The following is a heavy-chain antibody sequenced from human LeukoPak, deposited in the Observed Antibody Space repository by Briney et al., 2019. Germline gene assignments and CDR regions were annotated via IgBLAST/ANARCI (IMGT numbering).Heavy chain of an antibody. CDR2: TYYRSKWYN. D-gene: IGHD6-19*01. Sequence: SQTLSLTCAISGDSVSSNSAAWNWIRQSPSRGLEWLGRTYYRSKWYNDYAVSVKSRTTINPDTSKNQFSLKLSSVTAADTAVYYCARGGHSSGWYLANWGYYYYGMDVWGQGTTVTVSS. J-gene: IGHJ6*02. CDR1: GDSVSSNSAA. V-gene: IGHV6-1*01. CDR3: ARGGHSSGWYLANWGYYYYGMDV.